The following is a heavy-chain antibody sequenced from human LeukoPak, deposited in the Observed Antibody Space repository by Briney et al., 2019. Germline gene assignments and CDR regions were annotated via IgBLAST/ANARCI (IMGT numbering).Heavy chain of an antibody. D-gene: IGHD2/OR15-2a*01. J-gene: IGHJ3*02. CDR2: IKRSDTST. CDR1: GFSFSDSY. V-gene: IGHV3-11*01. CDR3: ARRGNMSSHAFDI. Sequence: GGSLRLSCAASGFSFSDSYMSWIRQAPGQGLEWLSYIKRSDTSTFYADSVKGRFTVSRDNAKNSLYLQMNSLRAEDTAVYYCARRGNMSSHAFDIWGQGTVVTVSS.